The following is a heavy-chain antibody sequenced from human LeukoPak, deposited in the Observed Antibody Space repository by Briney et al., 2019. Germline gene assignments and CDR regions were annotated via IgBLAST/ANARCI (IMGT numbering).Heavy chain of an antibody. CDR2: TYYNSQWYN. D-gene: IGHD6-6*01. J-gene: IGHJ4*02. V-gene: IGHV6-1*01. CDR3: ARGYSSSSGYFDY. CDR1: GDSVSSNSAA. Sequence: SQTLSLTCAISGDSVSSNSAAWNWIRQSPSRGLEWLGRTYYNSQWYNNHAVSVKSRIPINPDTPTIQSSLQLNSVTPEDTAVYYCARGYSSSSGYFDYWGQGTLVSVPS.